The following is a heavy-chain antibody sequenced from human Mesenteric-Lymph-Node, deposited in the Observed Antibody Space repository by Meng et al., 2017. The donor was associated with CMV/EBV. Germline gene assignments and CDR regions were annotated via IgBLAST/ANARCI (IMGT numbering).Heavy chain of an antibody. CDR2: INAGNGDT. CDR1: GYTFTTYA. J-gene: IGHJ4*02. CDR3: AAMVRGV. D-gene: IGHD3-10*01. V-gene: IGHV1-3*01. Sequence: SVKVSCMASGYTFTTYAMHWVRQAPGQRLEWMGWINAGNGDTKYSQKFQGRVTLTTDTFASTAYMELSSLRSEDTAVHYCAAMVRGVWGQGTLVTVSS.